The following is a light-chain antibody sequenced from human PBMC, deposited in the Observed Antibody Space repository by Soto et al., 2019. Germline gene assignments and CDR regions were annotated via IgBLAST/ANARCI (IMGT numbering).Light chain of an antibody. V-gene: IGKV1-12*02. CDR3: QQANIFPFT. CDR1: QNIGNW. Sequence: DIQMTQSPSSVPASVGDRVTITCRASQNIGNWLAWYQQKPGKVPKFLIYAASSLQTGVPSRFSGSRSGRNFTLTISSLQPEDFATYYCQQANIFPFTFGGGTKVEIK. CDR2: AAS. J-gene: IGKJ4*01.